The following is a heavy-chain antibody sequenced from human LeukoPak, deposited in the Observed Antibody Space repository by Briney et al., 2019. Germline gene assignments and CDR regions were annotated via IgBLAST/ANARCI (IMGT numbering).Heavy chain of an antibody. CDR2: IKQDGSEI. CDR1: GFTFRNYW. V-gene: IGHV3-7*01. CDR3: ASGTLLQHRKTVFSAFDY. Sequence: GGSLRLSCAASGFTFRNYWMNWVRQAPGKGLEGVANIKQDGSEIYYVDSVKGRFTISRDNAKNSLYLQMNSLRAEDTAVYFCASGTLLQHRKTVFSAFDYWGQGTLVTVSS. D-gene: IGHD3-22*01. J-gene: IGHJ4*02.